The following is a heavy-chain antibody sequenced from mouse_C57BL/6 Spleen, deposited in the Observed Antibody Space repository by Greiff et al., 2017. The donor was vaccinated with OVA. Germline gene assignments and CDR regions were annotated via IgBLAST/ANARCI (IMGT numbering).Heavy chain of an antibody. CDR1: GYTFTSYW. J-gene: IGHJ4*01. CDR3: ARRRYDDAMDY. Sequence: QQSCKASGYTFTSYWMHWVTQRPGQGLEWIGEIDPSDSYTNYNQKFKGKSTLTVDKSSSTAYMQLSSLTSEDSAVYYCARRRYDDAMDYWGQGTSVTVSS. CDR2: IDPSDSYT. D-gene: IGHD2-14*01. V-gene: IGHV1-69*01.